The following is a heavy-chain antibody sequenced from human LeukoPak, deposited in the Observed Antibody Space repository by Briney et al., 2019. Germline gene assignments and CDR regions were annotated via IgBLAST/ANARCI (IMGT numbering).Heavy chain of an antibody. V-gene: IGHV5-51*01. CDR1: GYPFTNYW. D-gene: IGHD3-10*01. J-gene: IGHJ4*02. Sequence: GGSLKISCKGSGYPFTNYWIGWVRQMPGKGLECMGIIYPGDSDTRYSPSFQGQVTISADKSISTAYLQWSSLRASDTAMYYCARSSYYGDILPFDYWGQGTLVTVSS. CDR2: IYPGDSDT. CDR3: ARSSYYGDILPFDY.